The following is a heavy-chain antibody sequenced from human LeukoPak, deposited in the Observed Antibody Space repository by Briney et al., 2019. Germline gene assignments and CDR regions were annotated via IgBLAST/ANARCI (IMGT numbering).Heavy chain of an antibody. CDR1: GGSLSGYY. CDR2: IYSSGTT. V-gene: IGHV4-4*08. J-gene: IGHJ4*02. D-gene: IGHD1-1*01. Sequence: PSETLSLTCTVSGGSLSGYYWSWIRQTPGKGLEWIGYIYSSGTTNYNRFLQSRVIISLDTPKNQFSLRLTSVTAADTAMYFCARRISSWNVYIDKWGQGIQVTVSS. CDR3: ARRISSWNVYIDK.